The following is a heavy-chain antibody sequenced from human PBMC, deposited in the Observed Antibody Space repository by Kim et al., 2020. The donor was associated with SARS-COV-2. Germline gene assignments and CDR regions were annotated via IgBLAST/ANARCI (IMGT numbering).Heavy chain of an antibody. Sequence: YQVLIKGRVTISRETSKTSLYLHMNNLRAADTAVYYCAREMAAGASAFDIWGQGAMVTVSS. CDR3: AREMAAGASAFDI. D-gene: IGHD6-13*01. V-gene: IGHV3-13*01. J-gene: IGHJ3*02.